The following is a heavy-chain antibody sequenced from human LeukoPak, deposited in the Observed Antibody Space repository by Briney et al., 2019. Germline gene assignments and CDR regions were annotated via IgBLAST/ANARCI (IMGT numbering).Heavy chain of an antibody. Sequence: ASVKVSCKASGYTFTGYYMHWVRQAPGQGLEWMGWINPNSGGTNYAQKFQGRVTMTRDTSISTAYMELSRLRSDDTAVYYCARDLAARPHFDYWGQGTLVTVSS. D-gene: IGHD6-6*01. V-gene: IGHV1-2*02. CDR1: GYTFTGYY. CDR3: ARDLAARPHFDY. J-gene: IGHJ4*02. CDR2: INPNSGGT.